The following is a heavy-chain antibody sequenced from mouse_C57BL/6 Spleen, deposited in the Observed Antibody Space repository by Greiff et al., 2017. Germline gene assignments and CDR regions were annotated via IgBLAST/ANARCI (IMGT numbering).Heavy chain of an antibody. D-gene: IGHD1-1*01. CDR1: GFTFSSYA. Sequence: EVKVEESGGGLVKPGGSLKLSCAASGFTFSSYAMSWVRQTPEKRLEWVATISDGGSYTYYPDNVKGRFTISRDNAKNNLYLQMGHMKSEDTAMYYCARDNYGSSSRDWYFDVWGTGTTVTVSS. CDR2: ISDGGSYT. CDR3: ARDNYGSSSRDWYFDV. V-gene: IGHV5-4*01. J-gene: IGHJ1*03.